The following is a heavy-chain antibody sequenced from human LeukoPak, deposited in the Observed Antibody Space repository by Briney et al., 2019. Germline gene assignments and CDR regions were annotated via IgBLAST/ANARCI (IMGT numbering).Heavy chain of an antibody. CDR2: MNPNSGNT. J-gene: IGHJ3*02. D-gene: IGHD3-3*01. V-gene: IGHV1-8*03. CDR3: ARRTLTIRTFDI. Sequence: ASVKVSCKASGYSFTDDYIHWVRQATGQGPEWMGWMNPNSGNTGYAQKFQGRVTITRNTSISTAYMELSSLRSEDTAVYYCARRTLTIRTFDIWGQGTMVTVSS. CDR1: GYSFTDDY.